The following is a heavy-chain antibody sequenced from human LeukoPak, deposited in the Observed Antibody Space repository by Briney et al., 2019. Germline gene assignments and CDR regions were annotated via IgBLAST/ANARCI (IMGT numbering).Heavy chain of an antibody. V-gene: IGHV1-2*02. CDR1: GYTFTGYY. J-gene: IGHJ4*02. CDR3: ASILGYCSGGDCLDY. D-gene: IGHD2-15*01. CDR2: INPNSGGT. Sequence: ASLKVSCKASGYTFTGYYMHWVRQAPGQGLEWMAWINPNSGGTNYAQKFQGRVTMTRDTSISTAYMELSRLRSDDTAVYYCASILGYCSGGDCLDYWGQGTLVTVSS.